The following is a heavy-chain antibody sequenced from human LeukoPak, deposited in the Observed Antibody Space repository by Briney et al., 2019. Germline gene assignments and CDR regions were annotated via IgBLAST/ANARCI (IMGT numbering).Heavy chain of an antibody. J-gene: IGHJ4*02. CDR2: INAGNGNT. D-gene: IGHD4-17*01. Sequence: ASVKVSCKASGYTFTSYAMHWVRQAPGQRLEWMGWINAGNGNTKYSQKFQGRVTITRDTSTDTAYMELSSLRSEDTAVYYCATVLGDYGDPSAELDYWGQGTLVTVSS. CDR1: GYTFTSYA. V-gene: IGHV1-3*01. CDR3: ATVLGDYGDPSAELDY.